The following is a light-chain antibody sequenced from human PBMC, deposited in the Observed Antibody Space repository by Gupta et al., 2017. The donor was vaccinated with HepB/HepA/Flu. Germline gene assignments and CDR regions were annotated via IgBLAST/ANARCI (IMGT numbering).Light chain of an antibody. CDR3: QQTYSTPIT. CDR1: QSITTF. J-gene: IGKJ5*01. V-gene: IGKV1-39*01. CDR2: DAS. Sequence: DIQLTQSPSSLSASLGDRVTITCQASQSITTFLVWYQQKPGKAPKLLIYDASSLHSGVPSRFSGSGSGTDFTLTISRLQPEDFATYYCQQTYSTPITFGQGTQLESK.